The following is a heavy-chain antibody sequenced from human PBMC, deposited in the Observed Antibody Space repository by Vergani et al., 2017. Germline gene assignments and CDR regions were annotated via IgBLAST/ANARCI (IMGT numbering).Heavy chain of an antibody. Sequence: EVELVQSGPEMRKPGESLKISCKGSEYSFGNYWIGWLRQIPGKGLEWMGINYPADSDTRYSPSFQGQVTISADKYISTAFLQWDSLKASDTALYYCARHTTYTDSWGQGTLVTVSS. J-gene: IGHJ4*02. D-gene: IGHD1-1*01. V-gene: IGHV5-51*01. CDR3: ARHTTYTDS. CDR2: NYPADSDT. CDR1: EYSFGNYW.